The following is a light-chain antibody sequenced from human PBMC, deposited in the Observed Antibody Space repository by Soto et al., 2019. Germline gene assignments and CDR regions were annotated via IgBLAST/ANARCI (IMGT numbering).Light chain of an antibody. J-gene: IGKJ4*01. Sequence: EIMMTQSPATLSLSPGERATLSCRASQSVNSKLAWYQQKPGQSPRLVIYHASTRATGIPARFSGSGSGTEFTLTISSLQSEDFATYSCQQYNSYSSLTFGGGTKVDIK. CDR1: QSVNSK. CDR2: HAS. V-gene: IGKV3D-15*01. CDR3: QQYNSYSSLT.